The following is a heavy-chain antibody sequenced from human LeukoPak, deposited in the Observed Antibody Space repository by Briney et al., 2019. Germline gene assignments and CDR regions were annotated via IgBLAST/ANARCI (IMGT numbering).Heavy chain of an antibody. J-gene: IGHJ3*02. D-gene: IGHD2-21*01. CDR3: ARDNGGGGRGLEAFDI. CDR1: GFTFGTYG. Sequence: PGGSLRLSCAASGFTFGTYGMHWVRQAPGKGLEWVAVIWYDGSNKYYAESVKGRFTISRDNSKNTLYLQMNRLRAEDTAVYYCARDNGGGGRGLEAFDIWGQGTMVTVSS. CDR2: IWYDGSNK. V-gene: IGHV3-33*01.